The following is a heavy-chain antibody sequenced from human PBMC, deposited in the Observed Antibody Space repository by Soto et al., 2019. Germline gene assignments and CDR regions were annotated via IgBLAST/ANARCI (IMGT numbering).Heavy chain of an antibody. CDR1: GDCISIGGCY. CDR2: IYYSGST. J-gene: IGHJ4*02. D-gene: IGHD6-19*01. CDR3: ARETVHTAVAGPGFDY. Sequence: SLSLTCTVSGDCISIGGCYWSWIRQHPGKGLEWIGYIYYSGSTYYNPSLKSRVTISVDTSKNQFSLKLSSVTAADTAVYYCARETVHTAVAGPGFDYWGQRTLVTVSS. V-gene: IGHV4-31*03.